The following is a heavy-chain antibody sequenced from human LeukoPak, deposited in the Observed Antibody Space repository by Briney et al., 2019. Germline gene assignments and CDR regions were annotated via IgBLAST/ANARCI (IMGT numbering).Heavy chain of an antibody. D-gene: IGHD4-17*01. CDR2: ISGSGGST. CDR1: GFTFSSYA. J-gene: IGHJ4*02. Sequence: PGGSLRLSCAASGFTFSSYAMSWVRQAPGKGLEWVSAISGSGGSTYYADSVKGRFTISRDNSKNTLCLQMNSLRAEDTAVYYCAKDSRPHDYGGNSAFRYWGQGTLVTVSS. V-gene: IGHV3-23*01. CDR3: AKDSRPHDYGGNSAFRY.